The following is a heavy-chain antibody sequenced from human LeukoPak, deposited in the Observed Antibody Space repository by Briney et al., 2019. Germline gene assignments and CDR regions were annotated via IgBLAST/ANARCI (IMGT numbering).Heavy chain of an antibody. V-gene: IGHV4-4*07. J-gene: IGHJ4*02. Sequence: SETLSLTCSVSGGSISSSYWTWIRQPAGKGLEWIGRIYTSGSTNYNPSLKSRVTMSVDTSKNRFSLKLSSVTAADTAVYYCVRAPKVGGGGPFDSWGQGTLVTVSS. CDR1: GGSISSSY. CDR2: IYTSGST. CDR3: VRAPKVGGGGPFDS. D-gene: IGHD1-26*01.